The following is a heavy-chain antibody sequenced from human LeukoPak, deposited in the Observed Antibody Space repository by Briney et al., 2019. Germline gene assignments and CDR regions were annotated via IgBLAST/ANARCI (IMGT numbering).Heavy chain of an antibody. D-gene: IGHD5-24*01. CDR2: YPGNSDT. V-gene: IGHV5-51*01. Sequence: GESLKISCKGSGYSFTSYWIGWVRQMPGKGLEWMGIYPGNSDTRYSPSFQGQVTISADKSIRTASLQWSSLKASDTAIYYCARRPWLHQRFNVFDVWGPGTMVIVSS. CDR1: GYSFTSYW. CDR3: ARRPWLHQRFNVFDV. J-gene: IGHJ3*01.